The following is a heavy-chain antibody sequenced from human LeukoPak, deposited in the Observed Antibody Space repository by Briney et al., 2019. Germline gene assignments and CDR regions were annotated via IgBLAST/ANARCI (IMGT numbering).Heavy chain of an antibody. CDR2: LNGNGGSRT. V-gene: IGHV3-20*04. D-gene: IGHD2-8*01. CDR1: GFAFADYG. J-gene: IGHJ4*02. Sequence: GGSLRLSCAASGFAFADYGMSWVRQAPGKGLEWVSGLNGNGGSRTGYADSVKGRFTISRDNAKNSLYLQMNILRVEDTAVYYCGRDIPRGSNHLDYWGQGTLVTVSA. CDR3: GRDIPRGSNHLDY.